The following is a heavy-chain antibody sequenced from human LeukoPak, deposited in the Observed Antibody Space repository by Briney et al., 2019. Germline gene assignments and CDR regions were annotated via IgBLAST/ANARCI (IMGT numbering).Heavy chain of an antibody. CDR1: GGTFSSYA. J-gene: IGHJ4*02. Sequence: ASVKVSCKASGGTFSSYAISWVRQAPGQGLEWMGGIIPIFGTANYAQKFQGRVTITADESTSTAYMELSSLRSEDTAVYYCARLAIAAAGTGGFDYWAREPWSPSPQ. V-gene: IGHV1-69*13. D-gene: IGHD6-13*01. CDR2: IIPIFGTA. CDR3: ARLAIAAAGTGGFDY.